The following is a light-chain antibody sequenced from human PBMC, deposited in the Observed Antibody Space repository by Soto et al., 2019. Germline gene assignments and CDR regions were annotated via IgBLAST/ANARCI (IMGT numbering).Light chain of an antibody. CDR2: HVN. V-gene: IGLV2-14*03. CDR3: CLLTTGHTCV. Sequence: QSVLTQPASVSGSPGQSITISCTGTSSDIGHYYYVSWYQQHPGKAPKLMIYHVNYRPSVVSIRYSGSKSGNSASLTISGPQPDDQADYYCCLLTTGHTCVFGRGSKVTVL. J-gene: IGLJ1*01. CDR1: SSDIGHYYY.